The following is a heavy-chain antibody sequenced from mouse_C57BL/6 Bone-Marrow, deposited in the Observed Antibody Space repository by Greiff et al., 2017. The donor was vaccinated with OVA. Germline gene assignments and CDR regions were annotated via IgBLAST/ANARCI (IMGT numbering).Heavy chain of an antibody. V-gene: IGHV1-39*01. CDR3: ARGRFYYYYGREFAY. CDR2: INPNYGTT. D-gene: IGHD1-1*01. CDR1: GYSFTDYN. Sequence: VQLKESGPELVKPGASVKISCKASGYSFTDYNMNWVKQSNGKSLEWIGVINPNYGTTSYNQKFKGKATLTVDQSSSTAYMQLNSLTSEDSAVYYCARGRFYYYYGREFAYWGQGTLVTVSA. J-gene: IGHJ3*01.